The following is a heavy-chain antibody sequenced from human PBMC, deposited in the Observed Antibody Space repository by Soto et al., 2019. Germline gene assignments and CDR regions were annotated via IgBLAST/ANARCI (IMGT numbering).Heavy chain of an antibody. CDR1: GFTFSSYA. J-gene: IGHJ6*02. CDR2: ISGSGGST. D-gene: IGHD6-6*01. CDR3: GREEDQLVLVSYYGMDA. Sequence: GSLRLSCAASGFTFSSYAMSWVRQAPGKGLEWVSAISGSGGSTYYADSVKGRFTISRDNSKNTLYLQMNSLRAEDTAVYYCGREEDQLVLVSYYGMDAWGQGATVSV. V-gene: IGHV3-23*01.